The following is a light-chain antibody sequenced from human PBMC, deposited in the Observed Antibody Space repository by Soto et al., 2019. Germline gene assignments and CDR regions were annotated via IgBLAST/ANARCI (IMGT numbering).Light chain of an antibody. J-gene: IGLJ2*01. CDR3: RSYTSSRTLV. Sequence: QSALTQPASVSGSPGQSITISCTGTSSDVGGYNYVSWYQQHPGKAPKFMIYDVSNRPSGVSNRFSGSKSGNTASLTISGLQAEDEADYYCRSYTSSRTLVFGGGTKVTVL. CDR2: DVS. CDR1: SSDVGGYNY. V-gene: IGLV2-14*01.